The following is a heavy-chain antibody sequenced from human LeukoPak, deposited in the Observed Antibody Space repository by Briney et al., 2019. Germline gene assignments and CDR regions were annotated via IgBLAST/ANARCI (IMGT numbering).Heavy chain of an antibody. CDR1: GYTFTGYY. D-gene: IGHD3-22*01. CDR3: ASWMGRDYYDSSGYSALNY. J-gene: IGHJ4*02. Sequence: ASVKVSCKASGYTFTGYYMHWVRQAPGQGLEWMGWINPNSGGTNYAQKFQGRVTVTRDTSISTAYMELSRLRSDDTAVYYCASWMGRDYYDSSGYSALNYWGQGTLVTVSS. V-gene: IGHV1-2*02. CDR2: INPNSGGT.